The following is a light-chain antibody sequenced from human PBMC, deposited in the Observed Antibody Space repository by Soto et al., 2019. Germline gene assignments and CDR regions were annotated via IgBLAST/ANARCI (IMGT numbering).Light chain of an antibody. CDR3: SLYTSSSPVV. J-gene: IGLJ2*01. V-gene: IGLV2-18*01. Sequence: QSALTQPPSVSGSPGQSVTISCTGTSSDVGSYNRVSWYQQPPGTAPKLMIYEVSNRPSGVPDRFSGSKSGNTASLTISGLQAEDEADYSCSLYTSSSPVVFGGGTKLTVL. CDR1: SSDVGSYNR. CDR2: EVS.